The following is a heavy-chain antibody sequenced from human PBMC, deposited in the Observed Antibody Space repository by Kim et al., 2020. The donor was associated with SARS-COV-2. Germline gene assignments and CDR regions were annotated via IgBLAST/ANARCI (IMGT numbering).Heavy chain of an antibody. CDR3: ARLRVPENAVTTPFFDL. D-gene: IGHD4-4*01. V-gene: IGHV4-59*08. Sequence: SETLSLTCTVSVGSISSYYWSWIRQPPGKGLEWIGYIYYSGSTNYNPSLKSRVTISVDTSKNQFSLKLSSVTAADTAVYYCARLRVPENAVTTPFFDLWGRGTLVTVSS. CDR1: VGSISSYY. J-gene: IGHJ2*01. CDR2: IYYSGST.